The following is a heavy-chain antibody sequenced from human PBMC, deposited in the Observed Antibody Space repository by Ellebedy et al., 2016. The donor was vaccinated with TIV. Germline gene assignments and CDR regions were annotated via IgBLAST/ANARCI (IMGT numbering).Heavy chain of an antibody. V-gene: IGHV3-11*06. Sequence: GESLKISXEASGFTFSVYYMSWIRQAPGKGLEWVSFISLTSTATDVGYADSVRGRFTISRDDAKNSLYLEINSLRAEDSAVYYCARENFYGMDVWGQGTTVTVSS. CDR3: ARENFYGMDV. CDR2: ISLTSTAT. CDR1: GFTFSVYY. J-gene: IGHJ6*02.